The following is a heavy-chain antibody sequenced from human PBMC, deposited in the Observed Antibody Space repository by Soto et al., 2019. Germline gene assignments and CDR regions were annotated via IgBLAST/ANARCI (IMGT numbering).Heavy chain of an antibody. CDR2: ISGSGGST. CDR1: GFTFSNYA. D-gene: IGHD3-10*01. CDR3: AKRGDVFKPPIYYFDN. V-gene: IGHV3-23*01. J-gene: IGHJ4*02. Sequence: LRLSCAASGFTFSNYAMTWVRQAPGKGLERVSSISGSGGSTYFADSVKGRFTISRDNSKNTLYLQMDSLRAEDTAIYYCAKRGDVFKPPIYYFDNWGQGALVTVSS.